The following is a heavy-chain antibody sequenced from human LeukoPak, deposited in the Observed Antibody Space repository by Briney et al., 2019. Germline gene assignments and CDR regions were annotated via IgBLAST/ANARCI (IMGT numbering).Heavy chain of an antibody. CDR1: GFAFSSHA. V-gene: IGHV3-23*01. CDR3: ARDPGVVAFHYFDY. Sequence: PGGSLRLSCAASGFAFSSHAMGWVRQAPGKGLEWISAIGGSGGSTYYADSVQGRFTISRDNSKNTLYLQMNGLRAEDTALYYCARDPGVVAFHYFDYWGQGTLVTVSS. J-gene: IGHJ4*02. D-gene: IGHD3-3*01. CDR2: IGGSGGST.